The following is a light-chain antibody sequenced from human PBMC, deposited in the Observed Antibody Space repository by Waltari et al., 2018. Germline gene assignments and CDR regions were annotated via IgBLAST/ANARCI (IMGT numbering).Light chain of an antibody. CDR1: QSISSW. J-gene: IGKJ1*01. CDR3: QERGRT. Sequence: DIQMTQSPSTLSASVGDRVTITCRVSQSISSWLAWYQQKPGKAPKLLIYDASSLESGVPSRFSGSGSGTEFTLTISSLQAEDFAVYYCQERGRTFGQGTKVEIK. V-gene: IGKV1-5*01. CDR2: DAS.